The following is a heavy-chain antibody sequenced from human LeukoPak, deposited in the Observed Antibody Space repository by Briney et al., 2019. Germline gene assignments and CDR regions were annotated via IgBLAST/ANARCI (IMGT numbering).Heavy chain of an antibody. CDR3: ARERFCSGGSCYRRSNWFDP. CDR2: IYYSGST. CDR1: GGSISSYY. J-gene: IGHJ5*02. Sequence: SETLSLTCTVSGGSISSYYWTWIRQPPGKGLEWIGYIYYSGSTNYNPSLKSRVTISVDTSKEQFSLKLSSVTAADTAVYYCARERFCSGGSCYRRSNWFDPWGQGTLVTVSS. V-gene: IGHV4-59*12. D-gene: IGHD2-15*01.